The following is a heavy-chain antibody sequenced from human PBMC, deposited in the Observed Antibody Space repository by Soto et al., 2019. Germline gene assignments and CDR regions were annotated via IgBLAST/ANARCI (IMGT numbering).Heavy chain of an antibody. CDR3: AKPREQLVPREFVN. J-gene: IGHJ4*02. Sequence: GGSLRLSCAASGFTFSSYGMHWVRQAPGKGLEWVAVIPYDGSNKYYADSVKGRFTISRDNSKNTLYLQMNSLRAEDTAVYYCAKPREQLVPREFVNWGQGTLVTVSS. V-gene: IGHV3-30*18. D-gene: IGHD6-6*01. CDR2: IPYDGSNK. CDR1: GFTFSSYG.